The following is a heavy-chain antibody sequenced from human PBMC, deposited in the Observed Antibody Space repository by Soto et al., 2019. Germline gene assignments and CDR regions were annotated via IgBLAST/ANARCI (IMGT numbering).Heavy chain of an antibody. Sequence: QVQLQESGPGLVKPSQTLSLTCTVSGGSISSGGYYWSWIRQHPGKGLEWIGYIYYSGSTYYHPSLKSPVTKSVDTSKNQFSLKLSSVTAADTAVYYCARDSSTVTYTGKLDYWGQGTLVTVSS. CDR2: IYYSGST. D-gene: IGHD4-17*01. J-gene: IGHJ4*02. CDR1: GGSISSGGYY. V-gene: IGHV4-31*01. CDR3: ARDSSTVTYTGKLDY.